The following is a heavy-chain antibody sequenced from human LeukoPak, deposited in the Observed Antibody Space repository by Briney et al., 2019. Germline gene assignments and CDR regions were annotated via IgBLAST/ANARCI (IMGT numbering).Heavy chain of an antibody. CDR2: ILSGNSET. CDR3: VRQGFDSGHDSLGFDY. D-gene: IGHD5-12*01. V-gene: IGHV5-51*01. J-gene: IGHJ4*02. Sequence: GVSLNISCPGPGHRFTSYGIACARYVTGQGLEWIGIILSGNSETRNTTPSPCQVTISADKSISTAYLQWSSLKASDTAMYYCVRQGFDSGHDSLGFDYWGQGTLVTVSS. CDR1: GHRFTSYG.